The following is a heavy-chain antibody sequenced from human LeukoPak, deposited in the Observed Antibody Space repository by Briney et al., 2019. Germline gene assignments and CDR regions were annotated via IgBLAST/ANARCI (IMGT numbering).Heavy chain of an antibody. V-gene: IGHV4-59*01. CDR2: IYYSGST. J-gene: IGHJ4*02. Sequence: SSETLSLTCTVSGGSISRYYWSWIRQPPGKGLEWIGYIYYSGSTNYNPSLKSRVTIAVDTSKSQFSVKLSSVTAADTAVYYCARSNDGLFDYWGQGTLVTVSS. D-gene: IGHD1-1*01. CDR1: GGSISRYY. CDR3: ARSNDGLFDY.